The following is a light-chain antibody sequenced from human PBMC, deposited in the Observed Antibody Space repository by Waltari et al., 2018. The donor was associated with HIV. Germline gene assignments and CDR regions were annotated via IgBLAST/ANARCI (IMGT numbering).Light chain of an antibody. CDR1: SSDVGAYNY. J-gene: IGLJ2*01. CDR3: ASPAGSKDV. V-gene: IGLV2-8*01. Sequence: QSALTQPPSASGSPGQSVTISCTGTSSDVGAYNYVSWSPQHPGKAPNLMIYAVPKRPPGVADLFSGSKSGNTSSLTVAGLQAEDEADYYCASPAGSKDVFGGGTRLTVL. CDR2: AVP.